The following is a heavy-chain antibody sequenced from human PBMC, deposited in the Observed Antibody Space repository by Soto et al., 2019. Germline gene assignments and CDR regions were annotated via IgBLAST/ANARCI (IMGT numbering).Heavy chain of an antibody. V-gene: IGHV4-59*08. CDR2: IYYSGST. Sequence: PSETLSLTCTVCGGSISSYYWSWIRQPPGKGLEWIGYIYYSGSTNYNPSLKRRVTISVDTSKNRFSVKLSSLTAADTAVCYRSYTPVAPTGDWGQGTLATVS. CDR1: GGSISSYY. CDR3: SYTPVAPTGD. J-gene: IGHJ4*02. D-gene: IGHD3-16*01.